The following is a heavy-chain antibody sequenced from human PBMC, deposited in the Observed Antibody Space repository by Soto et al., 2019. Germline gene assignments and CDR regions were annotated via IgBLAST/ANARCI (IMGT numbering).Heavy chain of an antibody. CDR1: GFTFSSYG. J-gene: IGHJ4*02. Sequence: GGSLRLSCAASGFTFSSYGMHWVRQAPGKGLEWVAVISYDGSNKYYADSVKGRFTISRDNSKNTLYLQMNSLRAEDTAVYYCAKDHTPQSLHLGELSLYRTLTGFDYWGQGTLVTVSS. V-gene: IGHV3-30*18. CDR2: ISYDGSNK. CDR3: AKDHTPQSLHLGELSLYRTLTGFDY. D-gene: IGHD3-16*02.